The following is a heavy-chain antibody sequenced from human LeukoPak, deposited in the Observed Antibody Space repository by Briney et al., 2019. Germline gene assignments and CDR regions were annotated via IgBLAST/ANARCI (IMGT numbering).Heavy chain of an antibody. J-gene: IGHJ4*02. CDR1: GFTFSSYT. D-gene: IGHD6-13*01. V-gene: IGHV3-23*01. Sequence: GGSLRLSCAASGFTFSSYTVNWVRQAPGKGLEWVSAISGSGGSTYYADSVKGRFTISRDNSKNTLYLQMNSLRAEDTAVYYCAKGLRVSSWYVDYWGQGTLVTVSS. CDR2: ISGSGGST. CDR3: AKGLRVSSWYVDY.